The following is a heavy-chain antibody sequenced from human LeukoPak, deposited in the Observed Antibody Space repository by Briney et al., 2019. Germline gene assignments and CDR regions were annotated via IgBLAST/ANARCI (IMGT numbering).Heavy chain of an antibody. D-gene: IGHD1-26*01. J-gene: IGHJ4*02. CDR3: ARVRWELLEAWLDY. Sequence: PGGSLRLSCAASEFTFSSYAMHWVRQAPGKGLEWVAVISYDGSNKYYADSVKGRFTISRDNSKNTLYLQMNSLRAEDTAVYYCARVRWELLEAWLDYWGQGTLVTVSS. V-gene: IGHV3-30-3*01. CDR2: ISYDGSNK. CDR1: EFTFSSYA.